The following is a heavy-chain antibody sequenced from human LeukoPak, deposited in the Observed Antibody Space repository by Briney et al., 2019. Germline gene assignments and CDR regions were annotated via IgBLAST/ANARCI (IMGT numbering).Heavy chain of an antibody. CDR3: ARDLVQFRRITIFGVVPGGGPHDAFDI. Sequence: SETLSLTCTVSGYSISSGYYWGWIRQPPGKGLEWIGSIYHSGSTYYNPSLKSRVTISVDTSKNQFSLKLSSVTAADTAVYYCARDLVQFRRITIFGVVPGGGPHDAFDIWGQGTMVTVSS. V-gene: IGHV4-38-2*02. CDR2: IYHSGST. CDR1: GYSISSGYY. J-gene: IGHJ3*02. D-gene: IGHD3-3*01.